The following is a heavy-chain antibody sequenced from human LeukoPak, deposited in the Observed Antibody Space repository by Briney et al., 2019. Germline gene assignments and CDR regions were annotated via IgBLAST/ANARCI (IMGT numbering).Heavy chain of an antibody. J-gene: IGHJ5*02. V-gene: IGHV4-39*01. CDR1: GGSIGSSSYY. CDR2: IYYSGST. Sequence: PSETLSLTCTVSGGSIGSSSYYWGWIRQPPGKGLEWIGSIYYSGSTYYNPSLKSRVTISVDTSKNQFSLKLSSVTAADTAVYYCARQPKRYSSSWYGTQWFDPWGQGTLVTVSS. D-gene: IGHD6-13*01. CDR3: ARQPKRYSSSWYGTQWFDP.